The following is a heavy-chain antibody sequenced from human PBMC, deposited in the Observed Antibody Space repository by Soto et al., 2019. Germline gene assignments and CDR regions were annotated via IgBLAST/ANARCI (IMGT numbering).Heavy chain of an antibody. CDR1: GYTFTSYY. V-gene: IGHV1-46*01. D-gene: IGHD6-13*01. Sequence: ASVKVSCKASGYTFTSYYMHWVRQAPGQGLEWIGKINPSSGNTNYAQKFQERVTIPRDMSTSTAYMELSSLRFEDTAVYYCAADSLAAAVLFQDYYYGMDVWGQGTTVTVSS. J-gene: IGHJ6*02. CDR2: INPSSGNT. CDR3: AADSLAAAVLFQDYYYGMDV.